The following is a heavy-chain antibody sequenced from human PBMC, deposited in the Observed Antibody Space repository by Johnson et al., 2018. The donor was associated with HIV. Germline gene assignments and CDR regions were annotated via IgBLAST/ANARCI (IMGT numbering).Heavy chain of an antibody. CDR1: GFTFSSYW. Sequence: VQLVESGGGVVQPGRSLRLSCAASGFTFSSYWMSWVRQAPGKGLEWVANIKQDGSEKSYVDSVKGQCTISRDHAKNSLYLQMNSLRAEDTAVYYCASTLTGDFGAFDIWGQGTMVTVSS. D-gene: IGHD7-27*01. CDR2: IKQDGSEK. V-gene: IGHV3-7*02. CDR3: ASTLTGDFGAFDI. J-gene: IGHJ3*02.